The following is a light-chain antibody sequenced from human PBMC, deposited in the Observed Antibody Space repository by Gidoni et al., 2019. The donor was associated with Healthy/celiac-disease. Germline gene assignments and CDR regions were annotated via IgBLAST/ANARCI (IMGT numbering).Light chain of an antibody. CDR1: QSVSSN. CDR3: QQYNNWPRRT. CDR2: GAS. J-gene: IGKJ1*01. Sequence: EIVMTQSPATPSVSPGERATRSCRASQSVSSNLAWYQQKPGQAPRLLIYGASTRATGIPARFSGSGSGTEFTLTISSMQSEDFAVYYCQQYNNWPRRTFGQGTKVEIK. V-gene: IGKV3-15*01.